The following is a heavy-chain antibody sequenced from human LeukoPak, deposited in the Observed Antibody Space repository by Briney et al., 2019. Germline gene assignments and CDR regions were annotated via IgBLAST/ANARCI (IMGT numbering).Heavy chain of an antibody. CDR1: GFIFGDYY. D-gene: IGHD4-17*01. V-gene: IGHV3-15*01. CDR3: TAEGEDGDYY. J-gene: IGHJ4*02. CDR2: IKSKTDGGTT. Sequence: GGSLRLSCAASGFIFGDYYMSWVRQAPGEGLEWVGRIKSKTDGGTTDYAAPVKARFTISRDDSKNTLYLQMNSLKTEDTAVYYCTAEGEDGDYYWGQGTLVTVSS.